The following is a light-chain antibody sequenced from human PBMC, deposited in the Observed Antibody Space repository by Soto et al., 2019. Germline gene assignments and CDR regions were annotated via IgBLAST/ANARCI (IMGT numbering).Light chain of an antibody. CDR1: SSNIGSNT. CDR2: SNN. Sequence: QSVLTQPPSASGTPGQRVTISCSGSSSNIGSNTVNWYQQLPGTAPKLLIYSNNQRPSGVPYRFSGSKSCTSASLAISGLQSEDEADYYCAAWDDSLNGDNYVFGTGTKVTVL. J-gene: IGLJ1*01. V-gene: IGLV1-44*01. CDR3: AAWDDSLNGDNYV.